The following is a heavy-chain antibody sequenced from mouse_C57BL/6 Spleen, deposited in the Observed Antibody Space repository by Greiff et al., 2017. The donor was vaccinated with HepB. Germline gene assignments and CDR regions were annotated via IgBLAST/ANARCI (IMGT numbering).Heavy chain of an antibody. Sequence: VQLQQSGPELVKPGASVKISCKASGYAFSSSWMNWVKQRPGKGLEWIGRIYPGDGYTNYNGKFKGKATLTADKSSSTAYMQLSSLTSEDSAVYFCARWLLRGYFSYLGQGTLVTVSA. CDR1: GYAFSSSW. CDR2: IYPGDGYT. J-gene: IGHJ3*01. V-gene: IGHV1-82*01. CDR3: ARWLLRGYFSY. D-gene: IGHD2-3*01.